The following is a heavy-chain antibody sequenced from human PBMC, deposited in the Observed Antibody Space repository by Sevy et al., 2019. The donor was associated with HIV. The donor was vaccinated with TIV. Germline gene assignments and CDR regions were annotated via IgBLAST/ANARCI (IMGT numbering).Heavy chain of an antibody. Sequence: GGSLRLSCAASGFAFSSHAMHWVRQAPGKGLERVATISYEGTETFYAASVGGRFTISRDNSKNMLSLQINSLRPEDTAVYYCARDGGYSIKWYPLYWRHGTLVTVSS. V-gene: IGHV3-30-3*01. J-gene: IGHJ4*01. CDR2: ISYEGTET. D-gene: IGHD6-13*01. CDR1: GFAFSSHA. CDR3: ARDGGYSIKWYPLY.